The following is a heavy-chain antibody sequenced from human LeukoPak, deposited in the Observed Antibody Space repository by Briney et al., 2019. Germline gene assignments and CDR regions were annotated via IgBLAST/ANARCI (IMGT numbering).Heavy chain of an antibody. CDR1: GFTFSSYS. CDR3: ARDPYSGSYGNYYYYFMDV. CDR2: IGSSSSSYI. D-gene: IGHD1-26*01. V-gene: IGHV3-21*01. J-gene: IGHJ6*03. Sequence: PGGSLRLSCAASGFTFSSYSLNWVRQAPGKGLEGVSSIGSSSSSYIYYADSVKGRFTISRDNAKNSMYLQMNSLRAEDTAVYYCARDPYSGSYGNYYYYFMDVWGKGTTVTISS.